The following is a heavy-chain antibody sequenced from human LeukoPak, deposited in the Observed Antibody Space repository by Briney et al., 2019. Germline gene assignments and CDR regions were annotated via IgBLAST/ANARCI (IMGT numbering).Heavy chain of an antibody. CDR3: AKPRTTGLGWAQFDY. CDR1: GFTFSSFA. Sequence: GGSLRLSCAASGFTFSSFAMTWVRQAPGKGLEWVSGFDGNGPNTYYADSVKGRWTISRDNSRNTLYLEMNSLRPEDTAIYYCAKPRTTGLGWAQFDYWGQGTLVTVSS. V-gene: IGHV3-23*01. J-gene: IGHJ4*02. D-gene: IGHD1-14*01. CDR2: FDGNGPNT.